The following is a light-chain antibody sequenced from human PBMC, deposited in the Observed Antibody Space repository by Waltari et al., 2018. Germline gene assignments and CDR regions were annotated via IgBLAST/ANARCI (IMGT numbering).Light chain of an antibody. CDR1: QSISSW. CDR2: QAS. Sequence: DIQMTQSPATMSASVGDRVTVTCRASQSISSWLAWYQQKPGKAPKLLIYQASTLERGVPSRFSGSGSGTEFTLTISSLQPDDFATYYCQQYSTYSGTFGQGTKLEIK. CDR3: QQYSTYSGT. V-gene: IGKV1-5*03. J-gene: IGKJ2*01.